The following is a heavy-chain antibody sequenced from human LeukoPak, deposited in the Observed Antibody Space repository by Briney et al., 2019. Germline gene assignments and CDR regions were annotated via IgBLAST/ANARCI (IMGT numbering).Heavy chain of an antibody. D-gene: IGHD5-18*01. CDR3: GRDTVGYGGAFDI. Sequence: PGGSLRLSCAASDFTVSSNYMSWVRQAPGKGLEWVAVISYDGSNKYYADSVKGRSTISRDNSKNTLYLQVNSLRPEDTAVYYCGRDTVGYGGAFDIWGQGTMVTVSS. V-gene: IGHV3-30-3*01. CDR1: DFTVSSNY. CDR2: ISYDGSNK. J-gene: IGHJ3*02.